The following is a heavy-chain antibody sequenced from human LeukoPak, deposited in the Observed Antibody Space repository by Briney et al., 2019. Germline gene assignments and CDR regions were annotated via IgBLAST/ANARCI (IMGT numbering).Heavy chain of an antibody. CDR3: ARQWVFDSGSYGAVHDALDI. V-gene: IGHV4-59*08. J-gene: IGHJ3*02. Sequence: PSETLSLTCTVSGGSISSYYWSWIRQPPGKGLEWIGYIYYSGSTNYSPSLKSRVTISVDTSKNQFSLKLSSVTAADTAVYYCARQWVFDSGSYGAVHDALDIWGQGTMVTVSS. CDR2: IYYSGST. D-gene: IGHD1-26*01. CDR1: GGSISSYY.